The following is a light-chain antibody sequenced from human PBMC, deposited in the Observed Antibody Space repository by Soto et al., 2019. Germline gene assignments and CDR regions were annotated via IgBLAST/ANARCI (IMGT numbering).Light chain of an antibody. CDR3: RSYACSDMFV. V-gene: IGLV2-8*01. Sequence: QSALTQPPSASGSPGQSVTISCTGTSSDVGGYNYVSWYQQHPGKAPKLIIYEVRERPSGVPDRFSGSKSGNTASLTVSGPHAEDEADYYCRSYACSDMFVFGSGTKVPV. CDR1: SSDVGGYNY. J-gene: IGLJ1*01. CDR2: EVR.